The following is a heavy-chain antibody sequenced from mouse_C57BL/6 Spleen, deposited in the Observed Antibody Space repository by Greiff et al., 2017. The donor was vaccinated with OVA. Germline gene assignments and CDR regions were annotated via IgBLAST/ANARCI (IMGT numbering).Heavy chain of an antibody. V-gene: IGHV1-72*01. CDR1: GYTFTSYW. CDR2: IDPNSGGT. D-gene: IGHD2-13*01. J-gene: IGHJ4*01. Sequence: QVQLQQPGAELVKPGASVKLSCKASGYTFTSYWMHWVKQRPGRGLEWIGRIDPNSGGTKYNEKFKSKATLTVDKPSSTAYMQLSSLTSEYSAIYDCARGMGDGDYLYAMDYWGQGTSVTVSS. CDR3: ARGMGDGDYLYAMDY.